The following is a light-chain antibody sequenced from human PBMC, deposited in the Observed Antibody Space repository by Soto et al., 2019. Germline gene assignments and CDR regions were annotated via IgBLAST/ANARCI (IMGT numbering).Light chain of an antibody. Sequence: EIVMTQSPATLSVSPGERATLSCRASQSVITDLAWYQQKPGQPPRLLIYATSTRAAGIPARFSGSGSGTEFTLTISSLQSEDLGVYYCQQYNNWPPLYTFGQGTKLEMK. CDR3: QQYNNWPPLYT. CDR2: ATS. J-gene: IGKJ2*01. CDR1: QSVITD. V-gene: IGKV3-15*01.